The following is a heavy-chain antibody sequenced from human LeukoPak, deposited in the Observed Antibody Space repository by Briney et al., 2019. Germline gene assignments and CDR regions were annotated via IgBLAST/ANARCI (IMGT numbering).Heavy chain of an antibody. V-gene: IGHV3-30*14. CDR2: ISYDENNK. D-gene: IGHD6-13*01. Sequence: PGGSLRLSCAASGFTFISYAMHWVRQAPGKGLEWVAVISYDENNKYYADSVKGRFTISRDNSKNTLYLQMNSLRAEDTAVYYCATTGPAGDRAAAGIVDYWGQGTLVTVSS. CDR3: ATTGPAGDRAAAGIVDY. J-gene: IGHJ4*02. CDR1: GFTFISYA.